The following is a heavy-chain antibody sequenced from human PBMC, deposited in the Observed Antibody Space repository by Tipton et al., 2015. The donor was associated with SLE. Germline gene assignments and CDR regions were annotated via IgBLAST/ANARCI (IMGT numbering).Heavy chain of an antibody. V-gene: IGHV4-4*07. D-gene: IGHD3-10*01. CDR1: GGSISSYY. CDR3: ARAHYGSGSYYILDAFDI. CDR2: IYTSGST. Sequence: TLSLTCTVSGGSISSYYWSWIRQPAGKGLEWIGHIYTSGSTNYNPSLKSRVTISVDTSKNQFSLKLSSVTAADTAVYYCARAHYGSGSYYILDAFDIWGQGTMVTVSS. J-gene: IGHJ3*02.